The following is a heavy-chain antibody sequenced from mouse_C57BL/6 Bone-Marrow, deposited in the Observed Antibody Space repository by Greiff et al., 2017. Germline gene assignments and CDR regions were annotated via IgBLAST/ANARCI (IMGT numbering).Heavy chain of an antibody. Sequence: QLQQSVAELVRPGASVKLSCTASVFNIKNTYMHWVKQRPDHGLEWIGRIDPANGNTKYAPKFQGKATITADTSSNTAYLQLSSLTSEDTAIYYCARDGYYRFAYWGQGTLVTVSA. D-gene: IGHD2-3*01. CDR3: ARDGYYRFAY. CDR1: VFNIKNTY. CDR2: IDPANGNT. J-gene: IGHJ3*01. V-gene: IGHV14-3*01.